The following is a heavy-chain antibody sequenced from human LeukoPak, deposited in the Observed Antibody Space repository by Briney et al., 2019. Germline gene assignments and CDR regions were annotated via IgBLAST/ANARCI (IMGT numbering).Heavy chain of an antibody. CDR2: ISAYNGNT. Sequence: ASVNVSCKASGYTFTSYGISWVRQAPGQGLEWMGWISAYNGNTNYAQKLQGRVTMTTDTSTSTAYMELRSLRSDDTAVYYCARLFLTNYYDSSGYSDYWGQGTLVTVSS. V-gene: IGHV1-18*01. CDR1: GYTFTSYG. J-gene: IGHJ4*02. CDR3: ARLFLTNYYDSSGYSDY. D-gene: IGHD3-22*01.